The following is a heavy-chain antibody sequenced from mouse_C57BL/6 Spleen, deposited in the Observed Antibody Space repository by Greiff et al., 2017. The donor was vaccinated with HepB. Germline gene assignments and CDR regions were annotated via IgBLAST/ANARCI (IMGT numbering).Heavy chain of an antibody. CDR3: ARSGPITTVVADYFDY. J-gene: IGHJ2*01. CDR1: GYAFSSYW. CDR2: IYPGDGDT. Sequence: QVQLKESGAELVKPGASVKISCKASGYAFSSYWMNWVKQRPGKGLEWIGQIYPGDGDTNYNGKFKGKATLTADKSSSTAYMQLSSLTSEDSAVYFCARSGPITTVVADYFDYWGQGTTLTVSS. D-gene: IGHD1-1*01. V-gene: IGHV1-80*01.